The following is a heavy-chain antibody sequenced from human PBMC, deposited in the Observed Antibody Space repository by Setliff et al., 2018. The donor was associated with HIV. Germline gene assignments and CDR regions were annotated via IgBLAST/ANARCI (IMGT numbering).Heavy chain of an antibody. CDR3: ARKDYCSSTSCHILAFDI. V-gene: IGHV1-18*01. Sequence: ASVKVSCKASGSTFSSYAISWVRQAPGQGLEWMGWISTYSDETSYSQNLQGRLTMTTDTSTGTAYMELRSLRSDDTAVYYCARKDYCSSTSCHILAFDIWGQGTMVTVSS. J-gene: IGHJ3*02. CDR2: ISTYSDET. CDR1: GSTFSSYA. D-gene: IGHD2-2*01.